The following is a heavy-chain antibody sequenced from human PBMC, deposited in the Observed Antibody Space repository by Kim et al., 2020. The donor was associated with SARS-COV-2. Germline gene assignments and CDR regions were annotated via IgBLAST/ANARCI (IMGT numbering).Heavy chain of an antibody. D-gene: IGHD3-22*01. CDR3: ARDASSSGYGGTLGY. CDR2: IYSGGST. J-gene: IGHJ4*01. V-gene: IGHV3-66*01. CDR1: GFTVSSNY. Sequence: GGSLRLSCAASGFTVSSNYMSWVRQAPGKGLEWVSVIYSGGSTYYADSVKGRFTISRDNSKNTLYLQMNSLRAEDTAVYYCARDASSSGYGGTLGYWGHGTLVTFSS.